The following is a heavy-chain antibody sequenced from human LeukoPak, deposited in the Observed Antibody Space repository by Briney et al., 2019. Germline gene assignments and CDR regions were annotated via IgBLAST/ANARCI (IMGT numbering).Heavy chain of an antibody. Sequence: PGGSLRLSCAASGFTFSDYWMHWVRQAPGKGLLWVSRINTDGSSTSFADSVKGRFTISRDNAKNTLYLKMNSLRADDTAVYYCIRGRWQQDYWGQGTLVTVSS. J-gene: IGHJ4*02. V-gene: IGHV3-74*01. CDR3: IRGRWQQDY. D-gene: IGHD5-24*01. CDR2: INTDGSST. CDR1: GFTFSDYW.